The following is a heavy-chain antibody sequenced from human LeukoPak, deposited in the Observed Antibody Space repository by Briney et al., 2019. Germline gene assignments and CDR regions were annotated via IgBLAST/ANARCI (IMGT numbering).Heavy chain of an antibody. J-gene: IGHJ6*02. CDR2: VHRSGNT. V-gene: IGHV4-4*07. CDR1: GGSISTYY. D-gene: IGHD3-9*01. Sequence: SETLSLTCSVSGGSISTYYWSWIRQPAGKGLEWIGRVHRSGNTNYNPSLQSRVTMSVDTSKNQISRRLRFVTAADTAVYYCARDDFEYSVHYGMDVWGQGTAVTVSS. CDR3: ARDDFEYSVHYGMDV.